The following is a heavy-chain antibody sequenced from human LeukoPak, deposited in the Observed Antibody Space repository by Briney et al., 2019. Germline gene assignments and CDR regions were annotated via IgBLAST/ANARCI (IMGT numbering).Heavy chain of an antibody. CDR1: GFTFRSYW. CDR2: INSDGSST. V-gene: IGHV3-74*01. J-gene: IGHJ4*02. D-gene: IGHD6-19*01. CDR3: ARETAVAGIDY. Sequence: PGGSLILYCAASGFTFRSYWMHWVRQAPGKGLVWVSRINSDGSSTSYADSVKGRSTISRNNAKNTLYLQMNSLRAEDTAVYYCARETAVAGIDYWGQGTLVTVSS.